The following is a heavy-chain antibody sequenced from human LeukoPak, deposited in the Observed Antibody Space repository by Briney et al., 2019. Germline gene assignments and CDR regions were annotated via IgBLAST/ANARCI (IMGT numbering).Heavy chain of an antibody. J-gene: IGHJ2*01. CDR3: ARVGGTAAAGTEWYFDL. CDR2: IYYSGST. Sequence: TFSNYAMSWVRQASGKGLEWIGSIYYSGSTYYNPSLKSRVTISVDTSKNQFSLKLSSVTAADTAVYYCARVGGTAAAGTEWYFDLWGRGTLVTVSS. D-gene: IGHD6-13*01. CDR1: TFSNYA. V-gene: IGHV4-39*07.